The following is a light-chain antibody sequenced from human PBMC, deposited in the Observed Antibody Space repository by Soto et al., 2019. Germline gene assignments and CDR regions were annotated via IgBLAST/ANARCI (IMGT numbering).Light chain of an antibody. CDR1: QRLSSSS. CDR3: QQYHTSPF. CDR2: GAS. Sequence: EIVLTQSPCTLSLSPGERATLSCRASQRLSSSSLAWYQQKPGQAPRLLIFGASNRAAGIPDRFTGSGSGTDFTLIISRLEPGDFAVYYCQQYHTSPFFGQGTRLEIK. J-gene: IGKJ5*01. V-gene: IGKV3-20*01.